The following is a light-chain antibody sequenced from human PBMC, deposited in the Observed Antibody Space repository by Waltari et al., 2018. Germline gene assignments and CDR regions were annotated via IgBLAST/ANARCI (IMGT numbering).Light chain of an antibody. Sequence: QSVLTQPPSASGTPGQRVTISCAGGSSNIGSNTVNWYQHLPGTAPKLLIYNDNQRPSGVPDGFSGSKSGASASLAISGLQSEDEVDYYCAAWDDSLNGQVFGGGTKLTVL. CDR2: NDN. V-gene: IGLV1-44*01. CDR1: SSNIGSNT. CDR3: AAWDDSLNGQV. J-gene: IGLJ3*02.